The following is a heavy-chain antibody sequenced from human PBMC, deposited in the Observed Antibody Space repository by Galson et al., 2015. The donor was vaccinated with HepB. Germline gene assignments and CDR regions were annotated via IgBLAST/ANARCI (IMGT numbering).Heavy chain of an antibody. V-gene: IGHV3-74*01. D-gene: IGHD4-17*01. CDR1: GFTFSGFW. Sequence: SLRLSCAASGFTFSGFWMHWVRQAPGEGLVWVSRINDGGTRTRYADAVKGRVTIYRDNARGTLYLLMINLRGDDPAVYFCTRGAPDFGDSWGKGTPVTVSS. CDR2: INDGGTRT. J-gene: IGHJ4*02. CDR3: TRGAPDFGDS.